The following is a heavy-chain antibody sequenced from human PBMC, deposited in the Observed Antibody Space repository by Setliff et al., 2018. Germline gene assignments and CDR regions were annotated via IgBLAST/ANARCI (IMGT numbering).Heavy chain of an antibody. J-gene: IGHJ5*02. CDR3: AKDRWGYADP. CDR1: GYTFTSYG. Sequence: GASVKVSCKASGYTFTSYGISWVRQAPGQGLEWMGWISAYNGNTNYVQKLQGRVTMTTDTSTSTAYMELRSLRSDDTAKYFCAKDRWGYADPWGQGTLVTVSS. D-gene: IGHD2-2*01. V-gene: IGHV1-18*01. CDR2: ISAYNGNT.